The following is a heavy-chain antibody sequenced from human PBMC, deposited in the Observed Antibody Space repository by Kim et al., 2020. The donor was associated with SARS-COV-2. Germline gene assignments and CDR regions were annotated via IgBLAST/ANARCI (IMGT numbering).Heavy chain of an antibody. D-gene: IGHD6-13*01. CDR3: ARGVAAADYYYMDV. CDR1: GFTFSSYG. CDR2: IWYDGSNK. V-gene: IGHV3-33*01. Sequence: GGSLRLSCVASGFTFSSYGMHWVRQAPGKGLEWVAVIWYDGSNKYYADSVKGRFTISRDNSKNTLYLQMNSLRAEDAAVYYCARGVAAADYYYMDVWGKGTTVTVSS. J-gene: IGHJ6*03.